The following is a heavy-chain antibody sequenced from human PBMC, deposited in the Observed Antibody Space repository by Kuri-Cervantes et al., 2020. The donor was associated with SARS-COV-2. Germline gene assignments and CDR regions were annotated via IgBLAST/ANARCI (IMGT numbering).Heavy chain of an antibody. CDR2: IWYDGSNK. CDR3: ARGEGPFDY. V-gene: IGHV3-33*08. J-gene: IGHJ4*02. D-gene: IGHD1-26*01. CDR1: GFTFSSYG. Sequence: GESLKISCAASGFTFSSYGMHWVRQAPGKGLEWAAVIWYDGSNKYYADSVKGRFTISRDNSKNTLYLQMNSLRAEDTAVYYCARGEGPFDYWGQGTLVTVSS.